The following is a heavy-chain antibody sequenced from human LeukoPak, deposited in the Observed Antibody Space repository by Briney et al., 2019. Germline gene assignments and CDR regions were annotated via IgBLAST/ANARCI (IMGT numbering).Heavy chain of an antibody. Sequence: GRSLRLSCAASGFTFSSYAMHWVRQAPGKGLEWVAVISYDGSNKYYADSVKGRFTISRDNSKNTLYLQMNSLRAEDTAVYYCASYSSTVYWGQGTLVTVSS. CDR3: ASYSSTVY. CDR1: GFTFSSYA. D-gene: IGHD6-13*01. CDR2: ISYDGSNK. V-gene: IGHV3-30*01. J-gene: IGHJ4*02.